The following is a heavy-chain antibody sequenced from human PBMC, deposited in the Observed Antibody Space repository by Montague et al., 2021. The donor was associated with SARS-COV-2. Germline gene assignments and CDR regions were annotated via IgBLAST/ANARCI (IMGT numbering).Heavy chain of an antibody. CDR3: SRPPGGVLWVGESDY. Sequence: SETLSLTCTVSGGSISRSSYYWGWIRQPPGNGLEWIGSIYYSGSTYYNPSLKSRVTISVDTSKNQFSLKLSSVTAADTAVYYCSRPPGGVLWVGESDYWGQGTLVTVSS. CDR1: GGSISRSSYY. J-gene: IGHJ4*02. V-gene: IGHV4-39*01. D-gene: IGHD3-10*01. CDR2: IYYSGST.